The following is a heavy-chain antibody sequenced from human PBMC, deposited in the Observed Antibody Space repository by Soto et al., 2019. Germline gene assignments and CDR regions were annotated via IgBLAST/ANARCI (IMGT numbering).Heavy chain of an antibody. V-gene: IGHV3-48*01. Sequence: PGGSLRLSCAASGFTFSSYSMNWVRQAPGKGLEWVSYISSSSSTIHYSDSVKGRFTISRDNAKNSLYLQMNSLRAEDTAVYYCAKDRTEMATWDYLGQGTLVTVPQ. J-gene: IGHJ4*02. D-gene: IGHD5-12*01. CDR3: AKDRTEMATWDY. CDR1: GFTFSSYS. CDR2: ISSSSSTI.